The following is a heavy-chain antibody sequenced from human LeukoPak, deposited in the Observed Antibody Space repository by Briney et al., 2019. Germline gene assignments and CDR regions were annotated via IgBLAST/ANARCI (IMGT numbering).Heavy chain of an antibody. J-gene: IGHJ3*02. CDR3: ARDNTGISAFDI. CDR2: IYYSGST. CDR1: GGSISSGGYY. Sequence: SETLSLTCTVSGGSISSGGYYWSWIRQHPGKGLEWIGYIYYSGSTYYNPSLKSRATISLDTSKNQFSLKLSSVTAADTAVYYCARDNTGISAFDIWGQGTMVTVSS. D-gene: IGHD4-23*01. V-gene: IGHV4-31*03.